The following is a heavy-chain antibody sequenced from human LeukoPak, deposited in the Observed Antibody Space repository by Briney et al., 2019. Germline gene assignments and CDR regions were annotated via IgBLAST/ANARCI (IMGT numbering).Heavy chain of an antibody. J-gene: IGHJ4*02. V-gene: IGHV4-59*01. CDR3: ASLFWGDYYFDY. CDR2: IYYSGST. D-gene: IGHD7-27*01. CDR1: GGSISSYY. Sequence: SETLSLTCTVSGGSISSYYWSWIRQPPGKGLEWIGYIYYSGSTNYNPSLKSRVTISVDTSKNQFSLKLSSVTAADTAVYYCASLFWGDYYFDYWGQGTLVTVSS.